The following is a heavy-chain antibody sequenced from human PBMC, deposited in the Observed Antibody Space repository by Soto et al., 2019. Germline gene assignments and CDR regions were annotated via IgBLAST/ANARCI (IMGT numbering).Heavy chain of an antibody. D-gene: IGHD6-13*01. Sequence: QVQLVESGGGVVQPGRSLRLSCATSGFNFRNHAMHWVRQAPGKGLEWLAQIWFDGSKKNYADSVKGRFTISRDNSKNIFYVQTDDLRAEDTAVYYCSRDGQQLAPYTLDFWGRGTTVTVSS. J-gene: IGHJ6*02. CDR3: SRDGQQLAPYTLDF. CDR2: IWFDGSKK. CDR1: GFNFRNHA. V-gene: IGHV3-33*01.